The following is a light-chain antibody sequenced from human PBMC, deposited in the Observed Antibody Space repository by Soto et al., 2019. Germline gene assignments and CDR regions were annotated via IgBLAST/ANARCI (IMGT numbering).Light chain of an antibody. Sequence: SYELTQPPSVSVSPGQTATITCSGDNLGAKYVCWYQQKLGQSPVLVIYQDSQRPSGIPERFSGSNSGNTATLTISGTQAMDEADYYCQAWDSSSVVFGGGTQLTVL. CDR2: QDS. V-gene: IGLV3-1*01. CDR3: QAWDSSSVV. CDR1: NLGAKY. J-gene: IGLJ7*01.